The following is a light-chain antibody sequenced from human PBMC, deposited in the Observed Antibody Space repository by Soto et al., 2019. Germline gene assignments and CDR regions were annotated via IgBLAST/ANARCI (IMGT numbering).Light chain of an antibody. Sequence: DIQMTQSPSSLSASVGDRVTITCRASQSISSYLNWYQQKPWKAPKLLIYAASSLQSGVPSRFSGSGSGTDFTLTISSLQPEDFATYYCQQSYSTPWGFGQGTKVEIK. CDR2: AAS. CDR3: QQSYSTPWG. J-gene: IGKJ1*01. V-gene: IGKV1-39*01. CDR1: QSISSY.